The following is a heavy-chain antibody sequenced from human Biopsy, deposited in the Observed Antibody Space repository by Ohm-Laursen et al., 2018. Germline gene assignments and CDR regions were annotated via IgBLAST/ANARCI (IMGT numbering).Heavy chain of an antibody. CDR2: ILFSGDT. D-gene: IGHD2-15*01. CDR1: DKSINKYY. CDR3: ARHGSQGYCTGGSCVDY. V-gene: IGHV4-4*07. Sequence: SQTLSLTCPVTDKSINKYYWSWPRQPAGKGLEYIGRILFSGDTNPDYNPSLKSRVTMSVDTSKNQFSLKLSSATAADTAVFYCARHGSQGYCTGGSCVDYWGQGALVTVPS. J-gene: IGHJ4*02.